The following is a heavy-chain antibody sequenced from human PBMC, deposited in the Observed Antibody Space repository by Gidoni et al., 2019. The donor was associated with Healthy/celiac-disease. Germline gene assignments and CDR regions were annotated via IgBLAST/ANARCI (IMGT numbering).Heavy chain of an antibody. J-gene: IGHJ4*02. CDR2: IYPGDSDT. CDR3: ARVYCSGGSCYSYYFDY. V-gene: IGHV5-51*03. D-gene: IGHD2-15*01. CDR1: GSSFTSYW. Sequence: EVQLVQSGAEVKKPGESLKISCKGSGSSFTSYWIGWVRQMPGKGLEWMGIIYPGDSDTRYSPSFQGQVTISADKSISTAYLQWSSLKASDTAMYYCARVYCSGGSCYSYYFDYWGQGTLVTVSS.